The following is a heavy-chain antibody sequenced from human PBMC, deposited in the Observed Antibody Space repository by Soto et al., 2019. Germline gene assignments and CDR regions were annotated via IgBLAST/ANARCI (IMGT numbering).Heavy chain of an antibody. CDR1: GYPFTTYY. J-gene: IGHJ4*02. CDR3: ATDDYGIFTY. Sequence: HVQLVQSGTEVKKPGASVRVSCMVSGYPFTTYYIHWVRQAPGQGLEWMGWIDPRSGGTVYEQKFQGRVTMTRDTSISTVYMDLSGLTSADTALYYCATDDYGIFTYWGQGSLVTVSS. D-gene: IGHD3-10*01. CDR2: IDPRSGGT. V-gene: IGHV1-2*02.